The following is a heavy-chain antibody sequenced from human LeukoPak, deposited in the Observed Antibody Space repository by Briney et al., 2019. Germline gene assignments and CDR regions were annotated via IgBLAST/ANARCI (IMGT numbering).Heavy chain of an antibody. CDR3: ARTTVTTAVWSGFLDY. Sequence: GGSLRLSCAASGFTFSSYNMNWVRQAPGKGLEWVSSISSTSSYISYADSVKGRFTISRDNSKSTLYLQMNSLRAEDTAVYYCARTTVTTAVWSGFLDYWGQGTLVTVSS. CDR2: ISSTSSYI. J-gene: IGHJ4*02. CDR1: GFTFSSYN. D-gene: IGHD4-17*01. V-gene: IGHV3-21*01.